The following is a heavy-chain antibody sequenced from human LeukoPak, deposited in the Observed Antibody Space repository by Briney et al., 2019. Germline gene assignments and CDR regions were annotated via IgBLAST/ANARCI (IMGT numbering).Heavy chain of an antibody. CDR1: GGSISNY. Sequence: SETLSLTCSVSGGSISNYWSWIRQSPENGLEWIGYIYNSGNTNYNLFLKSRVTISADTSKNQFSLKLTSVTAADTAVYYCARYRGTYGYYFDYWGQGKLDIVSS. J-gene: IGHJ4*02. D-gene: IGHD5-24*01. CDR3: ARYRGTYGYYFDY. CDR2: IYNSGNT. V-gene: IGHV4-59*01.